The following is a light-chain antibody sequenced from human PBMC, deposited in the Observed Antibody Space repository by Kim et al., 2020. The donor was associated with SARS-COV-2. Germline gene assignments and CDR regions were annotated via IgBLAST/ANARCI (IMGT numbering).Light chain of an antibody. Sequence: EIVMTQSPAALSVSPGEGATLSCRASQRINNNLAWYHQKPGQAPRLVIYGAATRATGIPARFSGSGSGTEFTLTISSLQPEDYAVYYCQQYYLWPRTFGVGTKVDIK. V-gene: IGKV3-15*01. CDR1: QRINNN. CDR3: QQYYLWPRT. CDR2: GAA. J-gene: IGKJ4*02.